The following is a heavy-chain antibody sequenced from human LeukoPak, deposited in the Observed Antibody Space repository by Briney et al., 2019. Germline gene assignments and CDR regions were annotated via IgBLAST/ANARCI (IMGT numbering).Heavy chain of an antibody. Sequence: GGSLRLSCAASGFTFSSYGMHWVRQAPGKGLEWVAVIWYDGSNKYYADSVKGRFTISRDNSKNTLYLQMNSLRAEDTAVYYCARDGGIFGVVTRRGLDYWGQGTLVTVSS. V-gene: IGHV3-33*01. D-gene: IGHD3-3*01. CDR2: IWYDGSNK. CDR3: ARDGGIFGVVTRRGLDY. CDR1: GFTFSSYG. J-gene: IGHJ4*02.